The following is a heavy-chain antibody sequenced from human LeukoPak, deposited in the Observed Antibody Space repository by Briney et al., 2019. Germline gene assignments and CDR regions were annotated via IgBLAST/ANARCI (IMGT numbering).Heavy chain of an antibody. D-gene: IGHD4/OR15-4a*01. CDR2: ISGYNGNT. V-gene: IGHV1-18*01. Sequence: ASVKVSCKASGYTFTSFGISWVRQAPGQGLEWMGWISGYNGNTNYAQKLQGRVTMTTDTSTTTAYMELRSLRSDDTAVYYCARDHVDYCKLGDYWGQGTLVTVSS. J-gene: IGHJ4*02. CDR1: GYTFTSFG. CDR3: ARDHVDYCKLGDY.